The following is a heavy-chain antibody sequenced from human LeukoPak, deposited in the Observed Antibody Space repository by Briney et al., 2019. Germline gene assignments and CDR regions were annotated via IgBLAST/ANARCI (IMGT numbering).Heavy chain of an antibody. Sequence: GGSLRLSCAASGFTFSDYYMSWIRQAPGKGLEWVSYISSGGGTLYYADSVKGRFTFSRDNAKNLLYLQMNSLRAEDTAVYYCARRANWGFYFDYWGQGTLVTVSS. CDR2: ISSGGGTL. CDR1: GFTFSDYY. V-gene: IGHV3-11*01. CDR3: ARRANWGFYFDY. J-gene: IGHJ4*02. D-gene: IGHD7-27*01.